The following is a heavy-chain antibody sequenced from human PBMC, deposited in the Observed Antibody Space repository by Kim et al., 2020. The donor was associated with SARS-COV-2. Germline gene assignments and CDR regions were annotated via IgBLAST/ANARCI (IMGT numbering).Heavy chain of an antibody. CDR1: GFTFSSYS. Sequence: GGSLRLSCAASGFTFSSYSMNWVRQAPGKGLEWVSSISSSSSYIYYADSVKGRFTISRDNAKNSLYLQMNSLRAEDTAVYYCARDLYMVAAGFDYWGQGTLVTVSS. J-gene: IGHJ4*02. CDR3: ARDLYMVAAGFDY. V-gene: IGHV3-21*01. CDR2: ISSSSSYI. D-gene: IGHD6-25*01.